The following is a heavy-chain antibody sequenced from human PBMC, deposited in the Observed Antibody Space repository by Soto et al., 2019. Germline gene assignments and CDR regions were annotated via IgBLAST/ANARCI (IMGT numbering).Heavy chain of an antibody. CDR2: VNHSGST. J-gene: IGHJ4*02. Sequence: PSETLSLTCTVSGGSISSYYWSWIRQPPGKGLEWIGEVNHSGSTNYNPSLKSRVTISVDTSKNQFSLKLSSVTAADTAVYYCARGWVVVPAAQTYYFDYWGQGTLVTVSS. CDR3: ARGWVVVPAAQTYYFDY. D-gene: IGHD2-2*01. V-gene: IGHV4-34*01. CDR1: GGSISSYY.